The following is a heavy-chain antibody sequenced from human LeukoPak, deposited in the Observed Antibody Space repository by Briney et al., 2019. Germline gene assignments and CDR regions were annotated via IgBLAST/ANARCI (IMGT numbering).Heavy chain of an antibody. D-gene: IGHD5-12*01. V-gene: IGHV3-11*01. CDR1: GFTFSDYY. Sequence: GGSLRLSCAASGFTFSDYYMSWIRQAPGKGLEWVAYITSSGDDIYYADSGKGRFTISRDNAKNALFLRMSSLRVEDTATYHCASDIVATSGDFWGQGTLVSVSS. CDR2: ITSSGDDI. CDR3: ASDIVATSGDF. J-gene: IGHJ4*02.